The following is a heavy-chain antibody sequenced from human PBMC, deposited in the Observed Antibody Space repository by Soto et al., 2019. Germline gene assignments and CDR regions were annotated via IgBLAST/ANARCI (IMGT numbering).Heavy chain of an antibody. V-gene: IGHV4-34*01. CDR2: INHSGST. D-gene: IGHD3-16*01. J-gene: IGHJ6*03. Sequence: SETLSLTCAVYGGSFSGYYWSWIRQPPGKGLEWIGEINHSGSTNYNPSLKSRVTISVDTSKNQFSLKLSSVTAADTAVYYCARGGEYDYIWGSRSYYYYMDVWGKGTTVTVSS. CDR3: ARGGEYDYIWGSRSYYYYMDV. CDR1: GGSFSGYY.